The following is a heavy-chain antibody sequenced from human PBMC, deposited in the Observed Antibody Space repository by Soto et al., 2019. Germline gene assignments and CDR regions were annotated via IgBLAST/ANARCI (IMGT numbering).Heavy chain of an antibody. CDR3: ARDSTRMGRSRSLGLDI. Sequence: ASVTVSCKASGYTFTSYGLSWVRQAPGQGLEWMGWISAYNGNTNYAHKLQGRVTMTTDTSTSQTYMEVRSLKSDATAVDYSARDSTRMGRSRSLGLDIWGQGTMVTVSS. J-gene: IGHJ3*02. CDR1: GYTFTSYG. CDR2: ISAYNGNT. V-gene: IGHV1-18*04. D-gene: IGHD6-13*01.